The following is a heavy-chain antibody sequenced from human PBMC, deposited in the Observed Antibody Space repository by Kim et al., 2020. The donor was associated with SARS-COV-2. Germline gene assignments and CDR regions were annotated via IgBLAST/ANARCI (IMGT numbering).Heavy chain of an antibody. CDR2: ISWNSGSI. CDR3: AKARGLLRYYFDY. CDR1: GFTFDDYA. J-gene: IGHJ4*02. V-gene: IGHV3-9*01. Sequence: GGSLRLSCAASGFTFDDYAMHWVRQAPGKGLEWVSGISWNSGSIGYADSVKGRFTISRDNAKNSLYLQMNSLRAEDTALYYCAKARGLLRYYFDYWGQGTLVTVSS. D-gene: IGHD3-10*01.